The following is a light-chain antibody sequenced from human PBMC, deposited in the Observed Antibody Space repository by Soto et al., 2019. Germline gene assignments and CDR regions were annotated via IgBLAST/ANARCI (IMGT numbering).Light chain of an antibody. CDR2: EVS. J-gene: IGLJ2*01. CDR1: SSDVGGYNY. CDR3: SSYAGSNNLL. Sequence: QSALTQPPSASGSPGQSVTISCTGTSSDVGGYNYVSWYQQHPGKAPKLMIYEVSKRPSGVPDRFSGSKSGNTASLTVSGLQGEDEADYYCSSYAGSNNLLFGGGTKLTAL. V-gene: IGLV2-8*01.